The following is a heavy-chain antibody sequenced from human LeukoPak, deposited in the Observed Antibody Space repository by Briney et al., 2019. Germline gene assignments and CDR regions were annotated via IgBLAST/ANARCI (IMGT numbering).Heavy chain of an antibody. D-gene: IGHD6-13*01. CDR1: GYTFTTYA. CDR2: INPSGGSA. CDR3: AREGVAATGLDY. J-gene: IGHJ4*02. V-gene: IGHV1-46*01. Sequence: ASVKVSCKASGYTFTTYAINWVRQAPGQGLGWMGIINPSGGSASDTQKFQGRVTMTRDTSTRTMYIELSSLRSEDTAVYYCAREGVAATGLDYWGQGTLVTVSS.